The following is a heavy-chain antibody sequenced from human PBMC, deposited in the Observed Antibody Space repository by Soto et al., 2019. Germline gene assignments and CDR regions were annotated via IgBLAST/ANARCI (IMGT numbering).Heavy chain of an antibody. V-gene: IGHV1-2*02. Sequence: ASVKVSCKASGYAFTGYYIHWVRQAPGQGLERMGWINPNTGGAEYVQKFQGRVSMTRDTSINTAYLQLNSLRSDDAAVYYCARLHSGAFDYWGQGTLVTVSS. CDR3: ARLHSGAFDY. CDR2: INPNTGGA. J-gene: IGHJ4*02. D-gene: IGHD6-25*01. CDR1: GYAFTGYY.